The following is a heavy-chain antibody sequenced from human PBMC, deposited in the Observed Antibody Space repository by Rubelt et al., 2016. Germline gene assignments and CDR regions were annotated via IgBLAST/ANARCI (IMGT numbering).Heavy chain of an antibody. D-gene: IGHD3-22*01. CDR2: INPNSGGT. CDR3: ARLAIGGHSSGYLFDY. CDR1: GYTFTGYY. Sequence: QVQLVQSGAEVKKPGASVKVSCKASGYTFTGYYMHWVRQAPGQGLEWMGWINPNSGGTNYAPECQGGVARARETSISTAYMELGRLGADDTAVYYGARLAIGGHSSGYLFDYWGQGTLVTVSS. V-gene: IGHV1-2*02. J-gene: IGHJ4*02.